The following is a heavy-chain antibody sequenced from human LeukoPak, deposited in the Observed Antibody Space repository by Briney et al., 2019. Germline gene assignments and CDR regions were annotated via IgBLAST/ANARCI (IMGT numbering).Heavy chain of an antibody. CDR2: IKQDGSEK. D-gene: IGHD3-16*02. Sequence: GGSLRLSCAASGFTFSSYWMSWVRQAPGKGLEWVANIKQDGSEKYYVDSVKGRFTISRDNAKNSLYLQMNSLRAEDTAVYYCARSSRRSVSGSYRYRALYFDYWGQGTLVTVSS. CDR3: ARSSRRSVSGSYRYRALYFDY. CDR1: GFTFSSYW. J-gene: IGHJ4*02. V-gene: IGHV3-7*01.